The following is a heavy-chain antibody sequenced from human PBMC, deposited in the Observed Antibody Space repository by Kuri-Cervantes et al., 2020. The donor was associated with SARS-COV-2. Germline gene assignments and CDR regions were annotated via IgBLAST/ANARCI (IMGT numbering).Heavy chain of an antibody. Sequence: GESLKISCAASGFTFSAYWMHWVRHAPGKGLVWVSHIDGDGTSIGYADSVNGRFTISRDSAKGTLYLQMNSLRAEDTAMYYCARGDGMDVWGQGTTVTVSS. CDR1: GFTFSAYW. CDR2: IDGDGTSI. CDR3: ARGDGMDV. J-gene: IGHJ6*02. V-gene: IGHV3-74*01.